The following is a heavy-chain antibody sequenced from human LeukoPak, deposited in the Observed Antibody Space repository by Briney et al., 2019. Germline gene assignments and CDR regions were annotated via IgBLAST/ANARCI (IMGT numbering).Heavy chain of an antibody. J-gene: IGHJ4*02. Sequence: GGSLRLSCAASGFTFTDCGMSWVRQAPGKGLEWVSSISGSGDNTYYAESVKGRFTISRDNSKNTLFLQMSSLRAEDTAVFYCAKRSGYTTGWFFDFWGQGTLVTVSS. CDR2: ISGSGDNT. D-gene: IGHD6-19*01. V-gene: IGHV3-23*01. CDR3: AKRSGYTTGWFFDF. CDR1: GFTFTDCG.